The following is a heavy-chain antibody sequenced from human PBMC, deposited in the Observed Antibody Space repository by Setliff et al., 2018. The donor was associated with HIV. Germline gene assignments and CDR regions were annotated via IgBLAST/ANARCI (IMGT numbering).Heavy chain of an antibody. D-gene: IGHD5-18*01. CDR2: SYYSGST. V-gene: IGHV4-39*01. Sequence: SETLSLTCTVSGGSISGSNYYWAWIRQPPGKGLEWIGSSYYSGSTYYNPSLKSRVTISVDTSKSQFSLKLSSVTAADTAIYYCATDTAMLQEGTEFWGQGTLVTV. J-gene: IGHJ4*02. CDR1: GGSISGSNYY. CDR3: ATDTAMLQEGTEF.